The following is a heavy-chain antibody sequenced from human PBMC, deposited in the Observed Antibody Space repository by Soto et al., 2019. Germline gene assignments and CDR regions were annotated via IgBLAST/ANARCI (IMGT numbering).Heavy chain of an antibody. J-gene: IGHJ4*02. CDR3: VRLMSTDTTGYFDY. CDR2: VYWHDDK. CDR1: GFSLTPPGLG. V-gene: IGHV2-5*01. D-gene: IGHD1-1*01. Sequence: QITLKHSGPTLVKPTQTLTLTCTVSGFSLTPPGLGVGWIRQPPGKALEWLTLVYWHDDKRYSSSLRDRLTIARDTSNSQVVLSMTNMDPEDSATYYCVRLMSTDTTGYFDYWGQGILVTVSS.